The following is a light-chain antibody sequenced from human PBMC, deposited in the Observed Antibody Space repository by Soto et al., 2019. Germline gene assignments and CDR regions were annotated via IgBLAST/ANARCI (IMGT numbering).Light chain of an antibody. CDR1: QSVSSSY. V-gene: IGKV3-20*01. CDR2: GTS. CDR3: QKYGSSPRT. Sequence: EIVLTQSPGTLSLSPGDRATLFCRASQSVSSSYLAWYQQKPGQAPRLLIFGTSSRATGIPDRFSGSGSGTDFTLTISRLEPEDFAVYYCQKYGSSPRTFGQGTKVEVK. J-gene: IGKJ1*01.